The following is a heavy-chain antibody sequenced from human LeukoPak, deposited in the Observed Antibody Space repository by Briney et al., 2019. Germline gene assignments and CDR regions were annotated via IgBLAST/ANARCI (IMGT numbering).Heavy chain of an antibody. CDR3: AKVGGYDILTGYLFDY. CDR1: GFTFSSYA. D-gene: IGHD3-9*01. J-gene: IGHJ4*02. Sequence: GGSLRLPCAASGFTFSSYAMSWVRQAPGKGLEWVSAISGSGGSTYYADSVKGRFTISRDNSKNTLYLQMNSLRAEDTAVYYCAKVGGYDILTGYLFDYWGQGTLVTVSS. V-gene: IGHV3-23*01. CDR2: ISGSGGST.